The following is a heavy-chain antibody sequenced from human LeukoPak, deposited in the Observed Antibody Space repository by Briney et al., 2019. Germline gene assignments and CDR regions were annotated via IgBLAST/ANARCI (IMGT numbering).Heavy chain of an antibody. Sequence: GASVKVSCKASGYTFTSYDINWVRQATGQGLEWMGWMNPNSGNTGCAQKFQGRVTMTRNTSISTVYMELSSLRSEDTAVYYCAREESGDREFDYWGQGTLVTVSS. D-gene: IGHD3-10*01. CDR1: GYTFTSYD. CDR3: AREESGDREFDY. V-gene: IGHV1-8*01. J-gene: IGHJ4*02. CDR2: MNPNSGNT.